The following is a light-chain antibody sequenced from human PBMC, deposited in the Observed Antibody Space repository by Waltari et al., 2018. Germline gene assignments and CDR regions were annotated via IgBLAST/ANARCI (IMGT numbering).Light chain of an antibody. Sequence: EIVLTQSPATLSLSPGERVTLSCRASQSVSSQLAWYQQKPGQAPRLLIYEASDRATGIPARFSGSGSGTDFTLTISSLEPEDLAVYYCQQRYSWPRTFGQGTKLEIK. V-gene: IGKV3-11*01. J-gene: IGKJ2*01. CDR3: QQRYSWPRT. CDR2: EAS. CDR1: QSVSSQ.